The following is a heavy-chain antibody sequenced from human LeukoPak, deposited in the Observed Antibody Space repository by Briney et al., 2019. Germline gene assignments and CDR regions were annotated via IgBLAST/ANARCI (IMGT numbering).Heavy chain of an antibody. CDR3: ARHGGSYDFDF. V-gene: IGHV4-59*08. Sequence: PSETLSLTCTVSGGSISTYYWMWTRQPPEKGLEGIGYIYYSVPPIYNPTLKSRVTMSVDTSKNQFSLRLSSVTAADTAVYYCARHGGSYDFDFWGQGTLVTVSS. J-gene: IGHJ4*02. D-gene: IGHD1-26*01. CDR2: IYYSVPP. CDR1: GGSISTYY.